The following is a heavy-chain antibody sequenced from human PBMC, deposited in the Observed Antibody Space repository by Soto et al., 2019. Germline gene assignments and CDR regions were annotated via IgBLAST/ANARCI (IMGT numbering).Heavy chain of an antibody. CDR1: GFTFSSYG. CDR2: ISYDGSNK. CDR3: AKDYHSGFWSGYFVYYYGMDV. V-gene: IGHV3-30*18. Sequence: GGSLRLSCAASGFTFSSYGMHWVRQAPGKGLEWVAVISYDGSNKYYADSVKGRFTISRDNSKNTLYLQMNSLRAEDTAVYYCAKDYHSGFWSGYFVYYYGMDVWGQGTTVTVSS. D-gene: IGHD3-3*01. J-gene: IGHJ6*02.